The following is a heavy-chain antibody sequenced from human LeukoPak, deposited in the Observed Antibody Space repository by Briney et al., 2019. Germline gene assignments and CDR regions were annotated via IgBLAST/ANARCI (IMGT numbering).Heavy chain of an antibody. D-gene: IGHD3-10*01. Sequence: SDTLSLTCAVYGGSFSGYYWSWIRQPTGKGLEWIGEINHSGSTNYNPSLKSRVSISVDTSKNQFSLKLSSVTAADTAVYYCATMVRGVLVYFDYWGQGTLVTVSS. CDR2: INHSGST. J-gene: IGHJ4*02. CDR3: ATMVRGVLVYFDY. V-gene: IGHV4-34*01. CDR1: GGSFSGYY.